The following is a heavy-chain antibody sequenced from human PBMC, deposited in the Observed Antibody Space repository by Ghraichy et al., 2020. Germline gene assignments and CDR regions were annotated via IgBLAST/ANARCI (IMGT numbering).Heavy chain of an antibody. V-gene: IGHV2-5*02. CDR2: IYWDDDK. D-gene: IGHD4-17*01. J-gene: IGHJ4*02. CDR1: GFSLSTSEVV. CDR3: AHNHHADYDY. Sequence: SGPTLVKPTQTLTLTCSFSGFSLSTSEVVVGWIRQPPGKALEWLALIYWDDDKRYIPSLRSRLTITKDTSKNQVVLTMTNMNPVDTATYFCAHNHHADYDYWGQGILVTVSS.